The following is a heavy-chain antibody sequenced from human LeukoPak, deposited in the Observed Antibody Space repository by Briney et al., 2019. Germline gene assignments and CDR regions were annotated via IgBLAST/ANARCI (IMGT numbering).Heavy chain of an antibody. CDR1: GITFTSYN. Sequence: GGSLRLSCAASGITFTSYNMDWVRQAPGKGLEWVSSISSSSSYIYYADSVKGRFTISRDNAKNSLYLQMNSLRAEDTAVYYCARDLVGAIAHGFDYWGQGTLVTVSS. CDR3: ARDLVGAIAHGFDY. CDR2: ISSSSSYI. V-gene: IGHV3-21*01. D-gene: IGHD1-26*01. J-gene: IGHJ4*02.